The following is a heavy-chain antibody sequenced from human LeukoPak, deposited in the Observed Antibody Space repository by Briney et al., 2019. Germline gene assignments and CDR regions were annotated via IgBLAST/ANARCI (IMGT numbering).Heavy chain of an antibody. CDR3: ARAPGYVNWFDP. Sequence: PSETLSLTCAVYGGSFSGYYWSWIRQPPGEGLEWIGEINHSGSTNYNPSLKSRVTISVDTSKNQFSLKLSSVTAADTAVYYCARAPGYVNWFDPWGQGTLVTVSS. D-gene: IGHD6-13*01. J-gene: IGHJ5*02. CDR1: GGSFSGYY. V-gene: IGHV4-34*01. CDR2: INHSGST.